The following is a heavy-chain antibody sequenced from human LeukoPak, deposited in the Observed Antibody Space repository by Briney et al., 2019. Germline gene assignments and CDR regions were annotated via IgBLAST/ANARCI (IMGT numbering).Heavy chain of an antibody. CDR1: GFTFSTYW. V-gene: IGHV3-7*01. J-gene: IGHJ4*02. CDR3: TRNSGWYRLDY. D-gene: IGHD6-19*01. Sequence: GGSLRLSCTASGFTFSTYWMTWVRQAPGKGLEWVANIKEDGSQIGYGDAVKGRFTISRDNAKNSLFLQMNRLRADDMAVYYCTRNSGWYRLDYWGQGTLVTVPX. CDR2: IKEDGSQI.